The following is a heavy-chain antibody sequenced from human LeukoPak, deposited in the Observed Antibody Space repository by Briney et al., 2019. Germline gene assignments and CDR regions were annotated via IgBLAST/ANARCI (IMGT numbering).Heavy chain of an antibody. CDR1: GFXFSRYW. CDR2: INSDGSST. V-gene: IGHV3-74*01. Sequence: GGSLRLSCAASGFXFSRYWIHWVRQAPGKGLVWVSRINSDGSSTNYADSVKGRFTISRDNSKNTLYLQMNSLRAEDTAVYFCAARGSTRFFDSWGQGTLVTVSS. D-gene: IGHD5/OR15-5a*01. J-gene: IGHJ4*02. CDR3: AARGSTRFFDS.